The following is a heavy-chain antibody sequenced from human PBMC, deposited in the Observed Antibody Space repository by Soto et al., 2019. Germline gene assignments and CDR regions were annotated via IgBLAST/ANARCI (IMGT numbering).Heavy chain of an antibody. V-gene: IGHV3-23*01. J-gene: IGHJ4*02. CDR2: MTGSGDNT. D-gene: IGHD3-22*01. CDR1: GFTLSSYA. Sequence: EVQLLESGGGLVQPGGSLRLSCAASGFTLSSYAMSWVRQGPGKGLEWVSSMTGSGDNTYYADSVKGRFTISRDNSKNTLYLQMNSLRAEDPAVYYCAKDHYYDSSGYFAYWGQGTLVTVSS. CDR3: AKDHYYDSSGYFAY.